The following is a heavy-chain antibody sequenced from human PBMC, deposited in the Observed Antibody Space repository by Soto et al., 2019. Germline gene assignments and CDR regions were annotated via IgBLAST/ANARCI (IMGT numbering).Heavy chain of an antibody. V-gene: IGHV4-30-2*01. CDR3: AGGGRGAAFDY. Sequence: QLQLQESGSGLVKPSQTLSLTCAVSGGSVSSGGYPWSWVRQPPGKDLEWIGYIYHTGSTYYNPSLKSRVTILVDRSKNQFSLKLSSVTAADTAVYYCAGGGRGAAFDYWGQGTLVTVSS. CDR2: IYHTGST. CDR1: GGSVSSGGYP. D-gene: IGHD6-13*01. J-gene: IGHJ4*02.